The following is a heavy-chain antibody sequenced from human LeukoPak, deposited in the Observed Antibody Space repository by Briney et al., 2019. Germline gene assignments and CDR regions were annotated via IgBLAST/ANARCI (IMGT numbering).Heavy chain of an antibody. CDR1: GFTFGGYA. J-gene: IGHJ4*02. CDR3: TRDSGDSYVTFDY. CDR2: IRREVYGGTT. D-gene: IGHD5-24*01. V-gene: IGHV3-49*03. Sequence: PGRSLRLSCTASGFTFGGYAMGWFRQAPGRGLEWVGFIRREVYGGTTEYAASVRGRFTIPRDDSKSIAYLHMNSLKTEDTAVYYCTRDSGDSYVTFDYWGQGILVTVSS.